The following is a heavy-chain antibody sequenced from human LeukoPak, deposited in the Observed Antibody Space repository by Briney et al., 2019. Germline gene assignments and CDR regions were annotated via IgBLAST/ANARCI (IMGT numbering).Heavy chain of an antibody. CDR1: GFTFSSYA. J-gene: IGHJ4*02. CDR3: VKTGGSKSRYKLILHYFDY. Sequence: GGSLRLSCSASGFTFSSYAMRWVRQAPGKGLEYVSAISSNGGSTYYADSVKGRFTISRDNSKNTLYLQMSSLRAEETAVYYCVKTGGSKSRYKLILHYFDYWGQGTLVTVSS. V-gene: IGHV3-64D*06. CDR2: ISSNGGST. D-gene: IGHD2-15*01.